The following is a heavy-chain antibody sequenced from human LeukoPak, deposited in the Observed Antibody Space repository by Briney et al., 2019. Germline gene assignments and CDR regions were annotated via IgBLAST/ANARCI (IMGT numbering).Heavy chain of an antibody. CDR3: ARAAPGAIDI. J-gene: IGHJ3*02. Sequence: SETLSLTCTVSGGSISSSSYYWGWIRQPPGKGLGWIGSIYYSGSTYYNPSLKSRVTISVDTSKNQFSLKLSSVTAADTAVYYCARAAPGAIDIWGQGTMVTVSS. V-gene: IGHV4-39*07. CDR1: GGSISSSSYY. CDR2: IYYSGST.